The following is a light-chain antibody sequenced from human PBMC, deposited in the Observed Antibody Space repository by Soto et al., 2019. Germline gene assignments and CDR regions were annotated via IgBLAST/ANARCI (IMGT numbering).Light chain of an antibody. V-gene: IGKV1-39*01. J-gene: IGKJ2*01. CDR3: QQSYSTPYT. CDR2: AAS. CDR1: QSISSN. Sequence: DIQMTQSPSSLSASVGDRVTITCRASQSISSNLNWYQQKPGKAPKLLIYAASSLQSGVPSGFSGTGSGTDFTLTISSLQPEDFATYYCQQSYSTPYTFGQGTNLEIK.